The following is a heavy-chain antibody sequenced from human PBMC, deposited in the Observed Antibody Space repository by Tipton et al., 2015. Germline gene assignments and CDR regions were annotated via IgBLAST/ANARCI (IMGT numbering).Heavy chain of an antibody. D-gene: IGHD3/OR15-3a*01. CDR3: ARSAYTFGLH. CDR2: IFHSGST. Sequence: TLSLTCIVSGGSISSGGYFWSWIRQPPGKGLEWIGYIFHSGSTSYNPSLRSRVFISIDTSKNQFSLKLNSVTAADTAVYYCARSAYTFGLHWGQGTLVTVSS. V-gene: IGHV4-61*08. J-gene: IGHJ4*01. CDR1: GGSISSGGYF.